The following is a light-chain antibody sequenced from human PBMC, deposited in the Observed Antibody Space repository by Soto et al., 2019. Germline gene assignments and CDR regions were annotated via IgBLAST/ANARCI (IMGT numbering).Light chain of an antibody. CDR3: QHCDYRPI. V-gene: IGKV1-33*01. Sequence: DIQMTQSPSSLSASVGDRVTITCQASQDITSYLNWYQHKPGKAPKLLIYDASILEAGVPSRFSGSGSGTDFTFTISSLQPEDVATYYGQHCDYRPIFGPGTTVDFK. J-gene: IGKJ3*01. CDR2: DAS. CDR1: QDITSY.